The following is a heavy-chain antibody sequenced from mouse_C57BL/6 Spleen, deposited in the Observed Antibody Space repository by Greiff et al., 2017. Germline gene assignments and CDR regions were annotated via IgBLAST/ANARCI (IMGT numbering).Heavy chain of an antibody. CDR2: IWSGGST. CDR3: ARGIYYYGIDY. CDR1: GFSLTSYG. J-gene: IGHJ2*01. Sequence: VQRVESGPGLVQPSQSLSITCTVSGFSLTSYGVHWVRQSPGKGLEWLGVIWSGGSTDYNAAFISRLSISKDNSKSQVFFKMNSLQADDTAIYYCARGIYYYGIDYWGQGTTLTVSS. D-gene: IGHD1-1*01. V-gene: IGHV2-2*01.